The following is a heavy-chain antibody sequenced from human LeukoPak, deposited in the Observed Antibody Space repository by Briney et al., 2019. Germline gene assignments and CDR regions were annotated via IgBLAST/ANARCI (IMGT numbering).Heavy chain of an antibody. Sequence: KPSETLSLTCTVSGGSLTGYYWSWIRQPPGKGLEWIAYVYYTGRTLYNPSLESRVTISVDTSKTQISLKLTSVTVADTAVYYCARHMSVSYDAFDLWGRGTPVTVSS. CDR3: ARHMSVSYDAFDL. CDR2: VYYTGRT. D-gene: IGHD3-10*01. V-gene: IGHV4-59*08. CDR1: GGSLTGYY. J-gene: IGHJ3*01.